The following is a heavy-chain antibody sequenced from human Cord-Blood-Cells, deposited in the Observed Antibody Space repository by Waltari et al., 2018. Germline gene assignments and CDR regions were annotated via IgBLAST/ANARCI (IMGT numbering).Heavy chain of an antibody. J-gene: IGHJ1*01. CDR2: IYYSGST. CDR1: GGSISSSSYY. Sequence: QLQLQESGPGLVKPSETLSLTCTVSGGSISSSSYYWGWIRQPPGKGLEWIGSIYYSGSTYYHPSLKSRVTISVDTSKNQFSLKLSSVTAADTAVYYCASGAGSSSSNSEYFQHWGQGTLVTVSS. D-gene: IGHD6-6*01. V-gene: IGHV4-39*01. CDR3: ASGAGSSSSNSEYFQH.